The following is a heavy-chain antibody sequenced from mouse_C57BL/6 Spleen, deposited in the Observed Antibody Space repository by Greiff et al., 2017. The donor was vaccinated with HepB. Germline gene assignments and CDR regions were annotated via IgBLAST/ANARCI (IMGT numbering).Heavy chain of an antibody. CDR3: AREDSNYSWFAY. J-gene: IGHJ3*01. D-gene: IGHD2-5*01. CDR2: IDPSDSYT. V-gene: IGHV1-50*01. CDR1: GYTFTSYW. Sequence: QVQLQQPGAELVKPGASVKLSCKASGYTFTSYWMQWVKQRPGQGLEWIGEIDPSDSYTNYNQKFKGKATLTVDTSSSTAYMQLSSLTSEDSAVYYCAREDSNYSWFAYWGQGTLVTVSA.